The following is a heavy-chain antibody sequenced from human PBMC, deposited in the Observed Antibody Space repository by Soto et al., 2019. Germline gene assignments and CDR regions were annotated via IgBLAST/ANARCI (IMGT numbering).Heavy chain of an antibody. D-gene: IGHD3-10*01. CDR1: GFTFTSSS. CDR3: AADRGYL. CDR2: IVVGTGDT. J-gene: IGHJ5*02. Sequence: QMQLVQSGPEVKKPGTSVKVSCKASGFTFTSSSVPWVRQARGQGPEWIGWIVVGTGDTKYAQKFQERVTFDRDISTTTAYMEVSSLTSDDTAVYYCAADRGYLWGQGTLVTVSS. V-gene: IGHV1-58*01.